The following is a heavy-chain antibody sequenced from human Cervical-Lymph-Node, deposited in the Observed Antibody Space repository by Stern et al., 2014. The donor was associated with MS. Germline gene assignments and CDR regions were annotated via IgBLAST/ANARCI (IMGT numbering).Heavy chain of an antibody. J-gene: IGHJ6*02. CDR3: ARCPPEYYYGLDV. CDR1: GGSLSSSVYY. CDR2: IYYTGNT. Sequence: QLQLQESGPGLVKPSETLSLTCTVSGGSLSSSVYYWGWIRQPPGKGPEWIASIYYTGNTYYNPSLKSRVTISVDTSKSQFSLRLSSVTAADTAVYYCARCPPEYYYGLDVWGQGTTVTVAS. V-gene: IGHV4-39*01.